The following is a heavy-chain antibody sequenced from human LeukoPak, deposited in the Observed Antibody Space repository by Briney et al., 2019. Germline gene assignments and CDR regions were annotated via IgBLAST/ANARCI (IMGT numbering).Heavy chain of an antibody. CDR2: INPNSGGT. Sequence: ASVKVSCKASGYTFTGYYMHWVRQAPGQGLEWMGWINPNSGGTNYAQKFQGWVTMTRDTSISTAYMELSSLRSEDTAVYYCARATYYDFWSGYSQGYYYYYMDVWGKGTTVTVSS. CDR3: ARATYYDFWSGYSQGYYYYYMDV. J-gene: IGHJ6*03. V-gene: IGHV1-2*04. D-gene: IGHD3-3*01. CDR1: GYTFTGYY.